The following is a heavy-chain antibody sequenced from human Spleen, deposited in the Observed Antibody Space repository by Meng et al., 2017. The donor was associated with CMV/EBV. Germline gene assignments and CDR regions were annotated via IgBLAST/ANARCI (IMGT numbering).Heavy chain of an antibody. Sequence: GASLNSYYWTWIRQPPGRGLEWIGCISHSGSSNYNPSLKSRLSISIDTSKNQFSLKLKFVTAADTAVYYCARVGERHDPVTGYYRDFFDYWGQGTLVTVSS. CDR2: ISHSGSS. D-gene: IGHD3-9*01. J-gene: IGHJ4*02. CDR1: GASLNSYY. V-gene: IGHV4-59*01. CDR3: ARVGERHDPVTGYYRDFFDY.